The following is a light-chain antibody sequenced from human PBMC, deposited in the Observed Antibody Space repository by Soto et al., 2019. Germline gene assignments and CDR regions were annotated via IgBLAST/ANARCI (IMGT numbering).Light chain of an antibody. Sequence: QSVLTQPPSASGFPGQSVTISCTGTSSDVGYYEYVSWYQQHPGKAPKLVIYEVTKRPSGVPDRVSASKSGNTASLTVSGLRAEDEADYYCSSYAGSNNFVFGSGTKVTVL. CDR3: SSYAGSNNFV. J-gene: IGLJ1*01. CDR2: EVT. CDR1: SSDVGYYEY. V-gene: IGLV2-8*01.